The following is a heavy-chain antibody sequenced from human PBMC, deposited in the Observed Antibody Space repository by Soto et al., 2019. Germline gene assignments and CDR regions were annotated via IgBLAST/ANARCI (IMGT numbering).Heavy chain of an antibody. Sequence: PGGSLRLSCSASGFTFSTYSMNWVRQAPGKGLEWVSSISDSGNYKYFADSVKGRFTISRDNTKNSLFLQMNSLRAEDTAMYYCARAFGDVGDYWGQGTMVTVYS. V-gene: IGHV3-21*01. J-gene: IGHJ4*02. CDR2: ISDSGNYK. CDR1: GFTFSTYS. CDR3: ARAFGDVGDY. D-gene: IGHD3-10*01.